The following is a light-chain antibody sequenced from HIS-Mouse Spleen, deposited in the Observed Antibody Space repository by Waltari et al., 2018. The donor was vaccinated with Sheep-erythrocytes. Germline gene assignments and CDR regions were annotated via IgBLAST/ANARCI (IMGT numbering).Light chain of an antibody. CDR1: SSDVGCYNL. V-gene: IGLV2-23*03. CDR3: CSYAGSSTFHVV. CDR2: EGS. Sequence: QSALTQPRSVSGSPGQSVTISCTGTSSDVGCYNLVSWYQPHPHKAPKLMNYEGSKRPSGVSNRFYGAKSGNTASLTISGLQAEDEADYYCCSYAGSSTFHVVFGGGTKLTVL. J-gene: IGLJ2*01.